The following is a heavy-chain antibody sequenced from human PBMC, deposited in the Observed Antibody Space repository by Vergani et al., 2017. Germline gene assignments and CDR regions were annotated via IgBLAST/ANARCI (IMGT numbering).Heavy chain of an antibody. J-gene: IGHJ6*02. CDR2: IYSTGST. V-gene: IGHV4-59*13. CDR1: GGSFNTYY. Sequence: QVQLEESGPGLVKPSETLSLTCTVSGGSFNTYYWSWIRQSPGKGLEWIEYIYSTGSTNYNPSLNSRVTMSVDTSKNQFSLKLRSVTAADTAVYFCARVMYRDEAATSYRLEGMDIWGQGTTVTISS. CDR3: ARVMYRDEAATSYRLEGMDI. D-gene: IGHD6-25*01.